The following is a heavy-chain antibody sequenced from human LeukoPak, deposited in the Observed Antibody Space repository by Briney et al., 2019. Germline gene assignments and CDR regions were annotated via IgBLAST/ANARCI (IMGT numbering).Heavy chain of an antibody. CDR1: GFTVSSNY. CDR3: AKAAYSGYDPHFDY. Sequence: GGSLRLSCAASGFTVSSNYMSWVRQAPGKGLEWVSVIYSGGSTYYADSVKGRFTISRDNSKNTLYLQMNSLRAEDTAVYYCAKAAYSGYDPHFDYWGQGTLVTVSS. V-gene: IGHV3-53*05. J-gene: IGHJ4*02. D-gene: IGHD5-12*01. CDR2: IYSGGST.